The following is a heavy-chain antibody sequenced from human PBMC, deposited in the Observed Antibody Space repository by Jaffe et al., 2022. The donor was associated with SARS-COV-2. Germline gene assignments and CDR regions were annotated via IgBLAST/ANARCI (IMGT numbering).Heavy chain of an antibody. D-gene: IGHD5-12*01. CDR2: INPDAGTS. CDR3: ARGREKRGHRDYEGGSFDS. V-gene: IGHV1-46*01. Sequence: QVQLVQSGAEVKKPGASVMFSCKASGYTFTMYYIHWVRQAPGQGLEWMGVINPDAGTSSYAQKFQGRVTIIRDTSTSAVYMELSSLRSEDTAVYYCARGREKRGHRDYEGGSFDSWGQGTLVTVSS. J-gene: IGHJ4*02. CDR1: GYTFTMYY.